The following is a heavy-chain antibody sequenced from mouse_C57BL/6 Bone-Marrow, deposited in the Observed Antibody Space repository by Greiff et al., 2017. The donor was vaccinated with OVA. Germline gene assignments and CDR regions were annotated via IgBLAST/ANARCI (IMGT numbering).Heavy chain of an antibody. CDR3: ARSWGNYVRRDY. V-gene: IGHV1-4*01. Sequence: VHLVESGAELARPGASVKMSCKASGYTFTSYTMHWVKQRPGQGLEWIGYINPSSGYTKYNQKFKDKATLTADKSSSTAYMQLSSLTSEDSAVYYCARSWGNYVRRDYWGQGTSVTVSS. J-gene: IGHJ4*01. CDR1: GYTFTSYT. D-gene: IGHD2-1*01. CDR2: INPSSGYT.